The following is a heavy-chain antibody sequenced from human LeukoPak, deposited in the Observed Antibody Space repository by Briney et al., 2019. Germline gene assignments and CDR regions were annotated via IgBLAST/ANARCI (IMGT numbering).Heavy chain of an antibody. J-gene: IGHJ2*01. D-gene: IGHD3-22*01. Sequence: SETLSLTCTVSGGSISSYYWSWIRQPPGKGLEWIGYIYYSGSTNYNPSLKSRVTISVDTSKNQFSLKLSSVTAADTAVYYCARACYDSSGYYYVGYFDLWGRGTLVTVSS. CDR1: GGSISSYY. V-gene: IGHV4-59*01. CDR3: ARACYDSSGYYYVGYFDL. CDR2: IYYSGST.